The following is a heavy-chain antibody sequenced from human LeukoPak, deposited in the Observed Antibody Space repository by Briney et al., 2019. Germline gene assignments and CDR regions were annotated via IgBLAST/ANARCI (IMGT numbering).Heavy chain of an antibody. CDR2: INGSGSST. Sequence: GGSLRLSCAASGFTFSSHAMSWVRQAPGKGLEWVSAINGSGSSTYYADSVKGRVSIPRDNSKNTLYLQMNSLRVEDTALYYCARDFWDDFEYFDLWGRGTLVTVSS. V-gene: IGHV3-23*01. CDR1: GFTFSSHA. D-gene: IGHD3-3*01. J-gene: IGHJ2*01. CDR3: ARDFWDDFEYFDL.